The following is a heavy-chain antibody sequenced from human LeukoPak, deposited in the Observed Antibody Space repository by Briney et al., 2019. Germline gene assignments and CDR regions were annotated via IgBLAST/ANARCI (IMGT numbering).Heavy chain of an antibody. V-gene: IGHV4-34*01. D-gene: IGHD4-17*01. CDR2: INHSGST. CDR1: GGSFSGYY. J-gene: IGHJ4*02. CDR3: AGDNGDYVFDY. Sequence: PSETLSLTCAVYGGSFSGYYWSWIRQPPGKGLEWIGEINHSGSTNYNPSLKSRVTISVDTSKNQFSLKLSSVTAADTAVYYCAGDNGDYVFDYWGLGILVTVSS.